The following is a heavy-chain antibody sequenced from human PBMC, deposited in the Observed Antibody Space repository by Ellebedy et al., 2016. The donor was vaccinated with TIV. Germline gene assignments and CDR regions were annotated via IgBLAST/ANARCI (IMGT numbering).Heavy chain of an antibody. D-gene: IGHD4-17*01. J-gene: IGHJ5*02. Sequence: MPSETLSLTCTVSGGSIRSSSYYWGWIRKPPGKGLEWIGSIYYSGSTYYNPSLKSRVTISVDTSKNQFSLKLTSATAAETAVYYSAGRESTVTTGASMGFDPWGQGTLVTVSS. V-gene: IGHV4-39*01. CDR3: AGRESTVTTGASMGFDP. CDR2: IYYSGST. CDR1: GGSIRSSSYY.